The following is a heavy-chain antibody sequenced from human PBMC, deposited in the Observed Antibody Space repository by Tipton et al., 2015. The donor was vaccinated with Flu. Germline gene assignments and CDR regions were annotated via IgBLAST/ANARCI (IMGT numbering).Heavy chain of an antibody. CDR2: INQDGSEE. Sequence: VQLVQSGGTLVQPGGSLRLSCAASGFPFSEFWMHWVRQAPGKGLEWVAHINQDGSEESYVESVKGRVTICRDNARNSLYLQMISLRAEDTAVYHCARCAGGPGGQGTLVTVCS. D-gene: IGHD3-16*01. CDR1: GFPFSEFW. V-gene: IGHV3-7*01. CDR3: ARCAGGP. J-gene: IGHJ5*02.